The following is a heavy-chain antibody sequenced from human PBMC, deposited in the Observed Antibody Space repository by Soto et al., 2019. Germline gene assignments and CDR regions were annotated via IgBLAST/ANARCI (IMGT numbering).Heavy chain of an antibody. CDR3: ARAGVATRSLDY. D-gene: IGHD2-21*02. Sequence: SVKVSCKASGYTFTGYYMHWVRQAPGQGLEWMGWINPNSGGTNYAQKFQGRVTMTRDTSKNQFSLKLSSVTAADTAVYYCARAGVATRSLDYWGQGTLVTVSS. CDR1: GYTFTGYY. J-gene: IGHJ4*02. CDR2: INPNSGGT. V-gene: IGHV1-2*02.